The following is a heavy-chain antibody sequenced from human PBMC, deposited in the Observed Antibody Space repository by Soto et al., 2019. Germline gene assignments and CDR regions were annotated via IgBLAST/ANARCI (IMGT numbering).Heavy chain of an antibody. Sequence: GGSLRLSCAASGFTFDDYTMHWVRQAPGKGLEWVSDIIDSGGSTYYADSVKGRFTISRDNSKSTLYLQMNSLRAEDTALYYCAKGRSYYYYYGVDVWGQGTTVTVSS. CDR2: IIDSGGST. CDR1: GFTFDDYT. V-gene: IGHV3-23*01. CDR3: AKGRSYYYYYGVDV. J-gene: IGHJ6*02.